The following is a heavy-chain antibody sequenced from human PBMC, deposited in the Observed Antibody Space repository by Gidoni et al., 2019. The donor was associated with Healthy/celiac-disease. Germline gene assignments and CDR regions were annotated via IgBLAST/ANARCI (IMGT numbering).Heavy chain of an antibody. V-gene: IGHV3-9*01. CDR2: ISWNSGSI. CDR1: GFTFDDYA. Sequence: EVQLVESGGGLVQPGRSLRLSCAASGFTFDDYAMHWVRQAPGKGLEWVSGISWNSGSIGYADSVKGRFTISRDNAKNSLYLQMNSLRAEDTALYYCAKDIGWLRLVTHGMDVWGQGTTVTVSS. D-gene: IGHD5-12*01. CDR3: AKDIGWLRLVTHGMDV. J-gene: IGHJ6*02.